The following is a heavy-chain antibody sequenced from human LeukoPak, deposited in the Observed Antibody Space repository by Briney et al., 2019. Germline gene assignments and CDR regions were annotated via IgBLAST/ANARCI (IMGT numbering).Heavy chain of an antibody. CDR1: GGSISSYY. V-gene: IGHV4-59*08. CDR2: IYYRGST. CDR3: ARHNYCSGGSCHFDY. J-gene: IGHJ4*02. Sequence: SETLSLTCTVSGGSISSYYWSWIRQPPGKGLEWIGYIYYRGSTNYNPSLKSRVTMSVDTSKNQFSLKLSSVTAADTAVYYCARHNYCSGGSCHFDYWGQGTLVTVSS. D-gene: IGHD2-15*01.